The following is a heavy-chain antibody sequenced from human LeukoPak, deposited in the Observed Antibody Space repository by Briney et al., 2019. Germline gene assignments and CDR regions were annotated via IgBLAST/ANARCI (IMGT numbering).Heavy chain of an antibody. D-gene: IGHD2-15*01. J-gene: IGHJ4*02. CDR3: AKSPVPSCRGSFCYPFDY. V-gene: IGHV3-23*01. CDR2: ISGSGGST. Sequence: GGSLRLSCAASGFTFSSYAMSWVRRAPGKGLEWVSAISGSGGSTYYADSVKGRFTISRDNSRNTLYLQMNTLRAEDTAVYFCAKSPVPSCRGSFCYPFDYWGQGNLVTVSS. CDR1: GFTFSSYA.